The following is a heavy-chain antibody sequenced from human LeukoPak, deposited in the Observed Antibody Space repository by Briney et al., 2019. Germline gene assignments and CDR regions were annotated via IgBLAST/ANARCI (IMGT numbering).Heavy chain of an antibody. CDR3: AGGSGSFDY. V-gene: IGHV4-59*12. D-gene: IGHD3-10*01. CDR1: GSMYNYY. CDR2: IHYSGST. Sequence: SETLSLTCTVSGSMYNYYWSWIRQPPGKGLEWIGYIHYSGSTNYNPSLKSRVTMSLDTSKNQVSLQLNSVSPEDTAVYYCAGGSGSFDYWGQGTLVTVSS. J-gene: IGHJ4*02.